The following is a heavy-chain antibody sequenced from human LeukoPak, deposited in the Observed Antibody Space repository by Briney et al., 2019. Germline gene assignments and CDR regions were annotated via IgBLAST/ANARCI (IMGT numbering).Heavy chain of an antibody. V-gene: IGHV3-23*01. J-gene: IGHJ3*02. CDR2: ISGSGGTT. D-gene: IGHD3-22*01. CDR3: AKDLGYYDSSGYLAFDI. CDR1: GYTFSTYA. Sequence: PGGSLRLSCAASGYTFSTYAMSWVRQAPGKGLEWVSPISGSGGTTYYADSVRGRFTISRDNSKNTLYLQMNSLRAEDTAVYYCAKDLGYYDSSGYLAFDIWGQGTMVTVSS.